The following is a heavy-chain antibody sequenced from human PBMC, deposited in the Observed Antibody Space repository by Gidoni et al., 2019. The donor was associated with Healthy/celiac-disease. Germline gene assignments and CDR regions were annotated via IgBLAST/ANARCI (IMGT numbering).Heavy chain of an antibody. J-gene: IGHJ5*02. D-gene: IGHD1-20*01. Sequence: QVQLVQSGAEVKKPGSSVKVSCKASGGTFSSYAISWVRQAPGQGLEWMGGIIPIFGTANYAQKFQGRVTITADESTSTAYMELSSLRSEDTAVYYCAVSESQEIGASRNWKKLPWCWFDPWGQGTLVTVSS. CDR1: GGTFSSYA. CDR3: AVSESQEIGASRNWKKLPWCWFDP. CDR2: IIPIFGTA. V-gene: IGHV1-69*01.